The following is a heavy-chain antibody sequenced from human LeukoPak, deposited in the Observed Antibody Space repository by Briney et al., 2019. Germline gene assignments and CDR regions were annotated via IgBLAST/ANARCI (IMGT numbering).Heavy chain of an antibody. V-gene: IGHV5-10-1*01. J-gene: IGHJ2*01. D-gene: IGHD1-14*01. CDR2: IDPSACQT. CDR1: GYTFINYL. CDR3: ARRNREKAISLDL. Sequence: GEFLKICCEASGYTFINYLINWVRQMPGGGLELMGRIDPSACQTYYNPSFRGHVTVSVDTSISTAYLQLSSRKASDTAIYYCARRNREKAISLDLWGRGTVVTVSS.